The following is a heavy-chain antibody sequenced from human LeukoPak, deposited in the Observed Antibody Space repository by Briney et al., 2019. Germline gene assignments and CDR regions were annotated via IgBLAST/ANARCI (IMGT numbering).Heavy chain of an antibody. Sequence: GTSPRLSCAASGFTFSSTAMHWVRQAPGKGLEWVAVISYDGSNKDYADSVKGRFTISRDNSKNTLYLQMDSLRAEDTAAYYCARNPVAKYYFDYCGQGTLVTVSS. J-gene: IGHJ4*02. CDR2: ISYDGSNK. CDR3: ARNPVAKYYFDY. CDR1: GFTFSSTA. D-gene: IGHD4-23*01. V-gene: IGHV3-30-3*01.